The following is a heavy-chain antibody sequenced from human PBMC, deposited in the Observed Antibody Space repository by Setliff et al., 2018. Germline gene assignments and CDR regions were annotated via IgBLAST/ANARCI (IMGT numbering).Heavy chain of an antibody. CDR2: INHSGST. D-gene: IGHD3-22*01. V-gene: IGHV4-34*01. CDR3: ARGPYDSSGYSGSFDY. Sequence: ASETLSLTCAVYGGSFSGYYWSWIRQPPGKGLEWIGEINHSGSTNYNPSLKSRVTISVDTSKNQFSLKLSSVTAADAAVYYCARGPYDSSGYSGSFDYWGQGTLVTVSS. CDR1: GGSFSGYY. J-gene: IGHJ4*02.